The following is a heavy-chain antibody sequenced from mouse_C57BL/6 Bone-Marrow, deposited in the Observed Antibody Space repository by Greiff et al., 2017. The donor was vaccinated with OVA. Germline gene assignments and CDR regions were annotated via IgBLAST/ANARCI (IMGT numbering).Heavy chain of an antibody. J-gene: IGHJ4*01. V-gene: IGHV5-6*01. CDR2: ISSGGSYT. D-gene: IGHD3-1*01. Sequence: EVQRVESGGDLVKPGGSLKLSCAASGFTFSSYGMSWVRQTPDKRLEWVATISSGGSYTYYPDSVKGRFTISRDNAKNTLYLQMSSLKSEDTAMYYCASPNGHYAMDYWGQGTSVTVSS. CDR1: GFTFSSYG. CDR3: ASPNGHYAMDY.